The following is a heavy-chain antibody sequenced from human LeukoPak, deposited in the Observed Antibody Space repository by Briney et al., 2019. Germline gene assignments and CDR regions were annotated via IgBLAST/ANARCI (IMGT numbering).Heavy chain of an antibody. V-gene: IGHV3-30-3*01. J-gene: IGHJ4*02. CDR1: GSSFSSYT. D-gene: IGHD6-13*01. Sequence: GGSLRLSCAASGSSFSSYTMHWVRQAPGKGLEWVAVISYDGTNKFYADSVKGRFTISRDNAKNTQHLEMNSLRAEDTAVYYCARMHSSSWYSPFDHWGQGSLVTVSS. CDR2: ISYDGTNK. CDR3: ARMHSSSWYSPFDH.